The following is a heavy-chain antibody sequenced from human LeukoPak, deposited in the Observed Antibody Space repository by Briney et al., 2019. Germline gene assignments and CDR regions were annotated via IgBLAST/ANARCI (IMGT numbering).Heavy chain of an antibody. V-gene: IGHV1-46*01. Sequence: GASVKVSCKASGYTFTSYYMHWVRQAPGQGLEWMGIINPSGGSTSYAQKFQGRVTMTRDTSTSTVYMELSSLRSEDTAVYYCARAYDYAWGSNRPAGYWGQGTLVTVSS. D-gene: IGHD3-16*02. CDR2: INPSGGST. CDR3: ARAYDYAWGSNRPAGY. J-gene: IGHJ4*02. CDR1: GYTFTSYY.